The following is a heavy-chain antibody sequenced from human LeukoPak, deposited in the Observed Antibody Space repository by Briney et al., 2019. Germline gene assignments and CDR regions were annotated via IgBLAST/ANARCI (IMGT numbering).Heavy chain of an antibody. D-gene: IGHD1-26*01. CDR2: IYPGDSDT. CDR3: ARRWVTEDAYDI. Sequence: GESLKISCKASGYSFTNSWIGWVRQMPGKGLEWMGLIYPGDSDTRYSPSFQGQVTISADKSISTAYVQWSSLKASDTAIYYCARRWVTEDAYDIWGQGTMVTVSS. V-gene: IGHV5-51*01. CDR1: GYSFTNSW. J-gene: IGHJ3*02.